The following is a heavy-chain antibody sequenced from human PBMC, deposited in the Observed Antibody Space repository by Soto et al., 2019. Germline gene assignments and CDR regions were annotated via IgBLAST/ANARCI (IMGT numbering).Heavy chain of an antibody. CDR1: GYTFTSYG. Sequence: ASVKVSCKASGYTFTSYGISWVRQAPGQGLEGMGWISAYNGNKKHAQKLQGRVTMTTDTSTSTAYMELRSLRSDDTAVYYWARDTSAYSSGWYWDYWGQGTLVTVSS. V-gene: IGHV1-18*01. J-gene: IGHJ4*02. D-gene: IGHD6-19*01. CDR3: ARDTSAYSSGWYWDY. CDR2: ISAYNGNK.